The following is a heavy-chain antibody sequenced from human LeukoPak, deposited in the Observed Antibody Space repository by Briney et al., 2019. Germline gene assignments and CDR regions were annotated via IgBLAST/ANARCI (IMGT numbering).Heavy chain of an antibody. D-gene: IGHD5-12*01. Sequence: PGGSPRLSCAASGFTFSNYEMNWVRQAPGKGLEWVSYISGRGSTVYYADSVKGRFTISRDNARNSLYLQMNSLRAEDTAVYYCARDRYSGYDFGYYGMDVWGQGTTVTVSS. CDR3: ARDRYSGYDFGYYGMDV. CDR1: GFTFSNYE. CDR2: ISGRGSTV. V-gene: IGHV3-48*03. J-gene: IGHJ6*02.